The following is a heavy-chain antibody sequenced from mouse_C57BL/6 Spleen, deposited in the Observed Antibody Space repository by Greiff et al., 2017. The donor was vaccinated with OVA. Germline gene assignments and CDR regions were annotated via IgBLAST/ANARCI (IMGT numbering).Heavy chain of an antibody. CDR1: GFTFSDYY. CDR2: ISNGGGST. J-gene: IGHJ1*03. V-gene: IGHV5-12*01. CDR3: AGHSGPYWYFDV. Sequence: EVKLMESGGGLVQPGGSLKLSCAASGFTFSDYYMYWVRQTPEKRLEWVAYISNGGGSTYYPDTVKGRFTISRDNAKNTLYLQMSRLKSEDTAMYYCAGHSGPYWYFDVWGTGTTVTVSS.